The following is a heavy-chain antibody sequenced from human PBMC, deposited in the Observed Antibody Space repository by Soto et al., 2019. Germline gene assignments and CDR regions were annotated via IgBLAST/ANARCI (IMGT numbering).Heavy chain of an antibody. J-gene: IGHJ3*01. CDR1: GFTLTNYA. D-gene: IGHD5-12*01. Sequence: EVQLLVSGGGSAQPGGSLRLSCEVSGFTLTNYAMSWVRQTPGKGLEWVSQISASGDRTYYADSVKGRFTISKDFSKNTLFLQMHSLRGEDSAVYYCEGSWTWGQGTMVTVSS. CDR2: ISASGDRT. V-gene: IGHV3-23*01. CDR3: EGSWT.